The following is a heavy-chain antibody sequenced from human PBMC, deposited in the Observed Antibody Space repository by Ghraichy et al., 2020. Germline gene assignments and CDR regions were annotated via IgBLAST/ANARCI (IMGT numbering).Heavy chain of an antibody. V-gene: IGHV4-59*01. Sequence: SETLSLTCSVSGGSISGYYWNWIRQTPGKGLEWIGYVFYSGSTNYNPSLRSRVTISVDTSKNHFSLKLYSVTAADTAVYYCARHRRDFRSGSEFDSWGHGTQVTVSS. CDR1: GGSISGYY. D-gene: IGHD3-3*01. J-gene: IGHJ4*01. CDR3: ARHRRDFRSGSEFDS. CDR2: VFYSGST.